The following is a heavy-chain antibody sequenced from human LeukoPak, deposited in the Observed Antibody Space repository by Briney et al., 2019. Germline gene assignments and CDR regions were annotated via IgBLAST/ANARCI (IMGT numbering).Heavy chain of an antibody. J-gene: IGHJ6*02. Sequence: ASVKVSCKASGYTFTSYAIHWVRQAPGQRLEWMGWINAGNGNTNYAQKLQGRVTMTTDTSTSTAYMELRSLRSDDTAVYYCARDVLVHARNYYYYGMDVWGQGTTVTVSS. CDR3: ARDVLVHARNYYYYGMDV. V-gene: IGHV1-3*01. CDR1: GYTFTSYA. CDR2: INAGNGNT. D-gene: IGHD2-8*02.